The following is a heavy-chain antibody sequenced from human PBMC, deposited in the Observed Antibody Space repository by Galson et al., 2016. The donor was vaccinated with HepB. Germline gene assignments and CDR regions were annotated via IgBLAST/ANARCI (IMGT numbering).Heavy chain of an antibody. J-gene: IGHJ5*02. D-gene: IGHD5-18*01. Sequence: SVKVSCKAPGYTFTTYAFSWVRQAPGQGLEWMGWMSAYNGNTNYAQKFQGRVTTTRDTSTSTAFMELTSLRSDDTAVYYLVKDPWVDSAPPESWGQGTLVTVAS. CDR3: VKDPWVDSAPPES. CDR1: GYTFTTYA. CDR2: MSAYNGNT. V-gene: IGHV1-18*01.